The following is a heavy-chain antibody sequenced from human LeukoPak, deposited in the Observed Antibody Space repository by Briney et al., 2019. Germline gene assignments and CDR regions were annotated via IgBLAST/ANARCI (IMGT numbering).Heavy chain of an antibody. CDR2: ISDSGSI. CDR1: GDSISSFY. Sequence: SETLSLTCTVSGDSISSFYWSWIRQPPGKGLEWIGCISDSGSINYNPSLQSRVTISIDTSKNQFSLKLSSVTAADTAVYYCARQSVAHRAFDYWGQGTLVTVSS. V-gene: IGHV4-59*01. CDR3: ARQSVAHRAFDY. D-gene: IGHD6-19*01. J-gene: IGHJ4*02.